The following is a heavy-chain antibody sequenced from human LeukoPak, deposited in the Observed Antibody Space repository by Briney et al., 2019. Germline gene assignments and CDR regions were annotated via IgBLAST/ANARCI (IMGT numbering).Heavy chain of an antibody. CDR3: AHRDTAMVRVDY. Sequence: GGSLRLSCAASGFTFRDAGMSWVRQAPGKGLEWVGRIKSKTDGGTTDYAAPVKGRFTISRDDSKNTLYLQMSSLKTEDTAVYFCAHRDTAMVRVDYWGQGTLVTVSS. J-gene: IGHJ4*02. CDR1: GFTFRDAG. CDR2: IKSKTDGGTT. D-gene: IGHD5-18*01. V-gene: IGHV3-15*01.